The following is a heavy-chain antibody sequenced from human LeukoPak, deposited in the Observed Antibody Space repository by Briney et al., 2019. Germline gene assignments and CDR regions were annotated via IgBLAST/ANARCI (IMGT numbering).Heavy chain of an antibody. CDR2: ISDSSAII. D-gene: IGHD3-10*01. CDR1: GFTFGSYT. J-gene: IGHJ4*02. CDR3: ARANSLMFRGVITYFDS. Sequence: GGSLRLSCAASGFTFGSYTMNWVRQAPGKGLDYVAYISDSSAIIYYGDSVKGRFTISRDNAKNSLYLQMNRLRDEDTAVYFCARANSLMFRGVITYFDSWGQGTLVTVSS. V-gene: IGHV3-48*02.